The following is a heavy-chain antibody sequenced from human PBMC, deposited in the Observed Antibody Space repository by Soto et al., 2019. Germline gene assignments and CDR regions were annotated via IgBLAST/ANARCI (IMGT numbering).Heavy chain of an antibody. CDR2: IIPILGIA. J-gene: IGHJ4*02. CDR3: ARDREDCSSTSCYAGAGGDY. Sequence: QVQLVQSGAEVKKPGSSVKVSCKASGGTFSSYTISWVRQAPGQGLEWMGRIIPILGIANYAQKFQGRVTINADKSTSTAYMELSSLRSEDTAVYYCARDREDCSSTSCYAGAGGDYWGQGTLVTVSS. CDR1: GGTFSSYT. D-gene: IGHD2-2*01. V-gene: IGHV1-69*08.